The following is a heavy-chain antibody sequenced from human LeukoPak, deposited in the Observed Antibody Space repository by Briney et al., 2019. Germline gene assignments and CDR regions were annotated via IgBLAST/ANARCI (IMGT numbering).Heavy chain of an antibody. CDR2: ISGSGGST. Sequence: GGSLRLSCAASGFTFSSYAMSWVRQAPGKGLEWVSAISGSGGSTYYADSVKGRFTISRDNSKNTLYLQMNSLRAEDTAVYYCAKLMITFGGVIAECFDYWGQGTLVTVPS. D-gene: IGHD3-16*02. CDR3: AKLMITFGGVIAECFDY. V-gene: IGHV3-23*01. J-gene: IGHJ4*02. CDR1: GFTFSSYA.